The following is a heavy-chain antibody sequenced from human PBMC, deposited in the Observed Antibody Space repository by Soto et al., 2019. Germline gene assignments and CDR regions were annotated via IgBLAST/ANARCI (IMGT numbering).Heavy chain of an antibody. CDR2: INAGNGNT. D-gene: IGHD3-22*01. CDR1: GYTFTSYA. Sequence: QVQLVQSGAEVKKPGASVKVSCKASGYTFTSYAMHWVRQAPGQRLEWMGWINAGNGNTKYSQKFQGRVTITRDTSASTAYMELSSLRSEDTAVYYCASEGSSGYYYGNYSDCWGQGTLVTVSS. CDR3: ASEGSSGYYYGNYSDC. V-gene: IGHV1-3*01. J-gene: IGHJ4*02.